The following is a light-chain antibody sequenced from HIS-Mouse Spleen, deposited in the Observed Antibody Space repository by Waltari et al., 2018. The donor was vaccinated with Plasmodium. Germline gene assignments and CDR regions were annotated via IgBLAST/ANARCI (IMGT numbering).Light chain of an antibody. Sequence: QSVLTQPPSASGTPGQRVTISCSGSSSNIGSNTVNWYQQLPGTAPKLLIYSNNPRPSGVPDRCSGSKSGTSASLAISGLQSEDEADYYCAAWDDSLNGSYVFGTGTKVTVL. CDR1: SSNIGSNT. CDR2: SNN. J-gene: IGLJ1*01. V-gene: IGLV1-44*01. CDR3: AAWDDSLNGSYV.